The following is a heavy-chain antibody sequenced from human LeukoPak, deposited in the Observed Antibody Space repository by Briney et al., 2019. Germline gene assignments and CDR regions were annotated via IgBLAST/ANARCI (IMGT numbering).Heavy chain of an antibody. CDR2: IRNKANSYET. V-gene: IGHV3-73*01. D-gene: IGHD4-17*01. CDR3: TRPDYGDYDY. Sequence: GGSLRLSCAASGFTLSGSAMHWVRQASGKGLEWVGRIRNKANSYETAYAASVKGRFTISRDDSKNTAYLQMNSLKTEDTAVYYCTRPDYGDYDYWGQGTLVTVSS. CDR1: GFTLSGSA. J-gene: IGHJ4*02.